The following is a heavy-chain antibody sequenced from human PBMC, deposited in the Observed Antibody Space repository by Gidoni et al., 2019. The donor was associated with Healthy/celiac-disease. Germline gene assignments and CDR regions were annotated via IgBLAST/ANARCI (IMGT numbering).Heavy chain of an antibody. V-gene: IGHV4-39*01. CDR2: LYYSGST. Sequence: QLHLQASVSGLIKPSDTLSLTCTVSGGSISSSSYYWGWIRQPPGKGLEWIGSLYYSGSTYYNPFLKSRGTMSVDTSKNQFSLKLSSVTATDTAVYYGARHVSGREPQAACDYWGQGTLVTVST. CDR3: ARHVSGREPQAACDY. CDR1: GGSISSSSYY. D-gene: IGHD1-26*01. J-gene: IGHJ4*02.